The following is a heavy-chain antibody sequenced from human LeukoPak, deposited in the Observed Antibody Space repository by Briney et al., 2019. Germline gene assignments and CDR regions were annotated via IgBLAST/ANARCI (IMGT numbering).Heavy chain of an antibody. CDR1: GYTFYSYG. V-gene: IGHV1-18*01. J-gene: IGHJ4*02. Sequence: ASVMVSCKASGYTFYSYGISWVRQAPGQGLEWMARISVYNDNRRYAQNFQGRVTLTTDKSTSTAYMELRSLKSDDTATYYCVRDGRFEYSHFYYFDYWGQGTQVTVSS. CDR3: VRDGRFEYSHFYYFDY. D-gene: IGHD5-12*01. CDR2: ISVYNDNR.